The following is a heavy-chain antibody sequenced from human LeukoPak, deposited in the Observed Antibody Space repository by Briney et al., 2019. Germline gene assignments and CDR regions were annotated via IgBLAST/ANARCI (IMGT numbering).Heavy chain of an antibody. D-gene: IGHD7-27*01. CDR2: IIGSSGTT. CDR3: AKGRLGIRERALYY. Sequence: GGSLRLSCVASGFSFNNYAMNWVRQAPGKGLEWVSLIIGSSGTTFYADSVKGRFTISRDKSKSTLYLQMNSLRAEDTAVYYCAKGRLGIRERALYYWGQGTLVTVSS. J-gene: IGHJ4*02. V-gene: IGHV3-23*01. CDR1: GFSFNNYA.